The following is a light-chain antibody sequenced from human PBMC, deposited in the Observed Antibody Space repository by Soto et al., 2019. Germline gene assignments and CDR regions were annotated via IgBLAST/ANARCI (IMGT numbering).Light chain of an antibody. CDR2: AAS. V-gene: IGKV1-39*01. CDR3: QKNFSSPSIT. CDR1: HDIGTF. Sequence: DIQMTQSPSSMSASVGDSVTLTCRASHDIGTFLNWYQQRPGEAPKLLIYAASNLKTGAPFRFSGSGPGTEFTLTISSLEPEDFATYYSQKNFSSPSITFGQGSRL. J-gene: IGKJ5*01.